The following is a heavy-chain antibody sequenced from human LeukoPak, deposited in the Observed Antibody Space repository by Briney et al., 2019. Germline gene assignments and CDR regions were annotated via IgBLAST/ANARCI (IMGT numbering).Heavy chain of an antibody. CDR1: GLTFSSYG. V-gene: IGHV3-30-3*01. CDR2: VSYDGSNK. D-gene: IGHD7-27*01. CDR3: ATIGDRRTGELYRIDY. Sequence: GGSLRLSCAASGLTFSSYGMHWVRQAPGKWLEWVAVVSYDGSNKYYADSVTGRFTISRDNCKNTLFLQMNSLRAEDAAVYYCATIGDRRTGELYRIDYWGQGTLVTVSS. J-gene: IGHJ4*02.